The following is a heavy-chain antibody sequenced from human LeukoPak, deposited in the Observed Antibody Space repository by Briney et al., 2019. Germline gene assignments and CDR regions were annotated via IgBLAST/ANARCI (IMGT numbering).Heavy chain of an antibody. V-gene: IGHV4-31*03. CDR2: IYYSGST. D-gene: IGHD3-10*01. CDR3: ARDSYYYGSGSRYYYGMDV. J-gene: IGHJ6*02. CDR1: GGSISSGGYY. Sequence: PSETLSLTCTVSGGSISSGGYYWSWIRQHRGKGLEWIGYIYYSGSTYYNPSLKSRVTISVDTSKNQFSLKLSSVTAADTAVYYCARDSYYYGSGSRYYYGMDVWGQGTTVTVSS.